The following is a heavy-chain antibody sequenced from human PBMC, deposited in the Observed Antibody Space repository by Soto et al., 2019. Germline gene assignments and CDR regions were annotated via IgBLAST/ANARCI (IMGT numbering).Heavy chain of an antibody. D-gene: IGHD3-22*01. CDR1: GGSINTDYW. Sequence: PSETLSLTCGVSGGSINTDYWWSWVRQAPGKALEWIGEVHHSGTTNYIQSLKTRITMSVDKSGNQVSLDLTSVAAADTAVYYCARDYYDSSGYYSPDAFDIWGQGTMVTVSS. V-gene: IGHV4-4*02. CDR2: VHHSGTT. J-gene: IGHJ3*02. CDR3: ARDYYDSSGYYSPDAFDI.